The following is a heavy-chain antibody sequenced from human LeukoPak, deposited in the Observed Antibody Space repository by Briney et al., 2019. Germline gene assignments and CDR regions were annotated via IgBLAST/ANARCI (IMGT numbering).Heavy chain of an antibody. Sequence: ETLSLTCTVSGGSISSYYWSWIRQPPGKGLEWNGFIYYSGSTNYNPSLKSRVTISVDTSKNQFSLKLSSVTAADTAVYYCARPSLDYGGIDAFDFWGQGTLVTVSS. D-gene: IGHD4-23*01. CDR1: GGSISSYY. CDR3: ARPSLDYGGIDAFDF. V-gene: IGHV4-59*08. CDR2: IYYSGST. J-gene: IGHJ3*01.